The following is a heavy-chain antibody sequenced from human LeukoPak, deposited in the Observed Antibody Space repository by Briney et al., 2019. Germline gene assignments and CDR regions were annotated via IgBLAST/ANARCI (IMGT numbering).Heavy chain of an antibody. CDR1: GFTFSDYY. CDR2: MNSDGSAT. V-gene: IGHV3-74*01. Sequence: PGGSLRLSCAASGFTFSDYYMSWIRQAPGKGLVWVTRMNSDGSATYYADSVQGRFTISRDNAKNTLYLQMNSLRAEDTAMYFCAKGPNYFDPWGQGTLVTVSS. J-gene: IGHJ4*02. CDR3: AKGPNYFDP.